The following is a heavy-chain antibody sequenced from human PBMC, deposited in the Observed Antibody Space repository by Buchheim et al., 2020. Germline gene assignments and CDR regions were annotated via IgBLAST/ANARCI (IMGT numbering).Heavy chain of an antibody. CDR1: GFTFSSYS. V-gene: IGHV3-48*01. CDR3: ARDGYGSGSYYNSRYYGMDV. D-gene: IGHD3-10*01. J-gene: IGHJ6*02. Sequence: EVQLVESGGGLVQPGGSLRLSCAASGFTFSSYSMNWVRQAPGKGLEWVSYISSSSSTIYYADSVKGRFTISRDNAKNSLYLQMNSLRAEDTAVHYCARDGYGSGSYYNSRYYGMDVWGQGTT. CDR2: ISSSSSTI.